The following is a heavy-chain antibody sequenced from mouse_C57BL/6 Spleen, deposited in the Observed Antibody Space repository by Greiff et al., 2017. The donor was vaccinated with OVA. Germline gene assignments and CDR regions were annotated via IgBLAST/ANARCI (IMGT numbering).Heavy chain of an antibody. V-gene: IGHV1-52*01. CDR2: IDPSDSET. CDR3: ARGEDYGSLFAY. CDR1: GYTFTSYW. D-gene: IGHD1-1*01. Sequence: QVQLQQPGAELVRPGSSVKLSCKASGYTFTSYWMHWVKQRPIQGLEWIGNIDPSDSETHYNQKFKDKATLTVDKSSSTAYMQLSSLTSEDSAVYYCARGEDYGSLFAYWGQGTLVTVSA. J-gene: IGHJ3*01.